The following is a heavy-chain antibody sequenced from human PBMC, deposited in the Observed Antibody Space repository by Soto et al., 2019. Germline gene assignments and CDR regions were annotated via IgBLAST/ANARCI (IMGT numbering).Heavy chain of an antibody. J-gene: IGHJ4*03. D-gene: IGHD3-16*02. V-gene: IGHV1-69*01. CDR1: GGPLTIRSHG. Sequence: ASVKVSCTSSGGPLTIRSHGIICVRQAPGQGLEWMGGIIAMFGTANYAQKFQGRVTVTADESTSTAYMELSSLRSEDTAVYYCGGPSLGSYRLLTRGTAVWGHRTVGSVSS. CDR2: IIAMFGTA. CDR3: GGPSLGSYRLLTRGTAV.